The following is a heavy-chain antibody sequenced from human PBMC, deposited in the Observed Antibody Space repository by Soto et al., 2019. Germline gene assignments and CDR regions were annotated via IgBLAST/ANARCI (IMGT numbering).Heavy chain of an antibody. Sequence: QLQLQESASGLVKPSQTLSLTCAVSGGSVSSGDYSWTWIRQPAGKGLEWIGYVSHIGSTYYNPSLKTGVTVSLDKSKNQFSLKLTSVTAAHSAGYFCARGVWSRPYYYHDLDVWGHGTTVTVSS. CDR3: ARGVWSRPYYYHDLDV. D-gene: IGHD3-3*01. V-gene: IGHV4-30-2*01. CDR2: VSHIGST. J-gene: IGHJ6*02. CDR1: GGSVSSGDYS.